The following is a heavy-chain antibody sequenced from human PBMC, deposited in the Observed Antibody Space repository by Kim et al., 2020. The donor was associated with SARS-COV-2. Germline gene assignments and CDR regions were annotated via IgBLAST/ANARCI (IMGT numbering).Heavy chain of an antibody. J-gene: IGHJ6*02. CDR3: AKDSGWVRNYYGMDV. CDR2: ISGDGGST. D-gene: IGHD3-10*01. Sequence: GGSLRLSCAASGFTFDDYAMHWVRQAPGKGLEWVSLISGDGGSTYYADSVKGRFTISRDNSKNSLYLQMNSLRTEDTALYYCAKDSGWVRNYYGMDVWGQGTTVTVS. V-gene: IGHV3-43*02. CDR1: GFTFDDYA.